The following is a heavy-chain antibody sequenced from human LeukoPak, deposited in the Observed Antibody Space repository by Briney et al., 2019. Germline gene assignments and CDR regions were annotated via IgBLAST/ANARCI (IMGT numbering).Heavy chain of an antibody. CDR1: GGSFSGYY. CDR3: ARLPPPSGPAKYCSGGSCYQYYYYMDV. Sequence: SETLSLTCAVYGGSFSGYYWSWIRQPPGKGLEWIGEINHSGSTNYNPSLKSRVTISVDTSKNQFSLKLSSVTAADTAVYYCARLPPPSGPAKYCSGGSCYQYYYYMDVWGKGTTVTVSS. J-gene: IGHJ6*03. V-gene: IGHV4-34*01. CDR2: INHSGST. D-gene: IGHD2-15*01.